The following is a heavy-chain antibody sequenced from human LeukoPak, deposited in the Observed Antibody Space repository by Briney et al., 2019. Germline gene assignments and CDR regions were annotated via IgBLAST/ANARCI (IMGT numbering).Heavy chain of an antibody. CDR2: INPSGGST. Sequence: GASVKVSCKASGYTFTSYYMHWVRQAPGQGPEWMGIINPSGGSTSYAQKFQGRVTMTRDTSTSTVYMELSSLRSEDTAVYYCARDKSGHYYDSSGQLDYWGQGTLVTVSS. CDR3: ARDKSGHYYDSSGQLDY. CDR1: GYTFTSYY. J-gene: IGHJ4*02. V-gene: IGHV1-46*01. D-gene: IGHD3-22*01.